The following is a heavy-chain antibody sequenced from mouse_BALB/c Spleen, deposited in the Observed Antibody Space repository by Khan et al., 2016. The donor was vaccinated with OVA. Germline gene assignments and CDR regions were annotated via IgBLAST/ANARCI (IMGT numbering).Heavy chain of an antibody. V-gene: IGHV1-9*01. Sequence: QVQLKQSGAELMKPGASVKISCKATGYTFSSYWIEWVKQRPGHGLEWIGEILPGSGSTNYNEKFKGKATFTADTSSNTAYMQLSSLTSEYSAVYYCARGDYGSRFAYWGQGTLVTVSA. CDR1: GYTFSSYW. CDR2: ILPGSGST. D-gene: IGHD1-1*01. J-gene: IGHJ3*01. CDR3: ARGDYGSRFAY.